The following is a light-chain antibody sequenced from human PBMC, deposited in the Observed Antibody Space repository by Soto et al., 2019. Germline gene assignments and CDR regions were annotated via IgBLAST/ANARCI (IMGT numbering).Light chain of an antibody. J-gene: IGKJ1*01. Sequence: DIQITQSPSTLSASVGDRVTVTFRASQSITTWLAWYQQKPGKAPKLLIYKASSLESGVPSRFSGSGSGTEFTLTISSLQPDDFATYYCQHYNSYPWTFGQGTKVDIK. CDR2: KAS. CDR1: QSITTW. V-gene: IGKV1-5*03. CDR3: QHYNSYPWT.